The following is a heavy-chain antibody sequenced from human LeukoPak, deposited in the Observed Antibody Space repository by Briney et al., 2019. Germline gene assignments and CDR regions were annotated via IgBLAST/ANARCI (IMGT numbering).Heavy chain of an antibody. CDR1: GYSISSGYY. Sequence: SETLSLTCAVSGYSISSGYYWGWIRQPPGKGLEWIGYIYYSGSTNYNPSLKSRVTISVDTSKNQFSLKLSSVTAADTAVYYCARGGDYYDSSGRSYNWFDPWGQGTLVTVSP. CDR3: ARGGDYYDSSGRSYNWFDP. V-gene: IGHV4-61*01. J-gene: IGHJ5*02. D-gene: IGHD3-22*01. CDR2: IYYSGST.